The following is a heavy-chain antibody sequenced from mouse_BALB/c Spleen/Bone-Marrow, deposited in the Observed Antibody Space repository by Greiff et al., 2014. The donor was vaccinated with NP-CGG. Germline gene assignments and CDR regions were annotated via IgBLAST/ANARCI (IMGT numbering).Heavy chain of an antibody. J-gene: IGHJ4*01. CDR2: IRNKANGYTT. CDR3: VRDDPDPFDY. CDR1: GFTFTDYY. V-gene: IGHV7-3*02. Sequence: EVKVVESGGGLVQPGGSLRLSCATSGFTFTDYYMSWVRQPPGRALEWLGFIRNKANGYTTEYSASVKGRFTISRDNSQSILYLQMNTLRPEDSATYYCVRDDPDPFDYWGQGTSVTVSA.